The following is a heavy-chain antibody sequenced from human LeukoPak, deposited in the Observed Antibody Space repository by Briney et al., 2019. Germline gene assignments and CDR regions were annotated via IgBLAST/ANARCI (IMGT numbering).Heavy chain of an antibody. CDR3: ARHGVQGIVVVTASFDY. Sequence: GESLKISFRGSGYTFTNYWIGWVRQMPGKGLEWMGIIYPGDSDTRYSPSFQGQVTISADKSISTAYLQWRSLKASDTAMYYRARHGVQGIVVVTASFDYWGQGTLVTVSS. D-gene: IGHD2-21*02. CDR2: IYPGDSDT. CDR1: GYTFTNYW. V-gene: IGHV5-51*01. J-gene: IGHJ4*02.